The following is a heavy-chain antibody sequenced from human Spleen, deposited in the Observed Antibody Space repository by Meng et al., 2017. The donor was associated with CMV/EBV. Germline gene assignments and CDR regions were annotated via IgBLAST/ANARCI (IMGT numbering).Heavy chain of an antibody. CDR1: GLSFSDSE. Sequence: GESLKISCAASGLSFSDSEMNWVRQAPGTGLEWISDISNSGGTIHYADSVKGRFTVSRDNAKNSLYLQMNSLRAEDTVVYYCARDSFYYGSGSYESWGQGTLVTVSS. D-gene: IGHD3-10*01. V-gene: IGHV3-48*03. CDR3: ARDSFYYGSGSYES. CDR2: ISNSGGTI. J-gene: IGHJ5*02.